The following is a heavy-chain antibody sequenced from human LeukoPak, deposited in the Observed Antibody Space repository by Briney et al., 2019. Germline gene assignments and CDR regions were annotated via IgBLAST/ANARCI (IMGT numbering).Heavy chain of an antibody. Sequence: GGSLRLSCVASGFNFNNAWMSWVRQAPGQGLEWVSGIRNGGSRGYADSVKGRFTISRDNAKNSLYLQMNSLRAEDTALYYCARSRHSYDSSGFPHYWGQGTLVTVSS. V-gene: IGHV3-20*04. CDR1: GFNFNNAW. J-gene: IGHJ4*02. CDR3: ARSRHSYDSSGFPHY. CDR2: IRNGGSR. D-gene: IGHD3-22*01.